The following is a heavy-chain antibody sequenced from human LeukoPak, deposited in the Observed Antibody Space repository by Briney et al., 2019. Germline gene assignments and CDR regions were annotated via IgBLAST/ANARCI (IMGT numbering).Heavy chain of an antibody. Sequence: GGSLRLSCTGSGVTFEDYYLSWIRQAPGKGLEWISYVSSTGGNKFYADPVKGRFTISRDNARNSLYMEMNDLIAEETAFYYCARGENGSFDHWGQGTLVIVSS. D-gene: IGHD3-10*01. CDR2: VSSTGGNK. V-gene: IGHV3-11*01. CDR1: GVTFEDYY. J-gene: IGHJ4*02. CDR3: ARGENGSFDH.